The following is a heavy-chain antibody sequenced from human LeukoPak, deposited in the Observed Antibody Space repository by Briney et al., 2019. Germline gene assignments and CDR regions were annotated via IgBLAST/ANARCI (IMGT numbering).Heavy chain of an antibody. CDR3: ARLSRDFWSGYNWFDP. CDR2: IYPSGST. Sequence: PSQTLSLTCTASGGSISSGSYHWSWIRQPAGKALEWIGRIYPSGSTNYDPSLKSRVTISVDTSKNQFSLKLSSVTAADTAVYYCARLSRDFWSGYNWFDPWGQGTLVTVSS. D-gene: IGHD3-3*01. CDR1: GGSISSGSYH. J-gene: IGHJ5*02. V-gene: IGHV4-61*02.